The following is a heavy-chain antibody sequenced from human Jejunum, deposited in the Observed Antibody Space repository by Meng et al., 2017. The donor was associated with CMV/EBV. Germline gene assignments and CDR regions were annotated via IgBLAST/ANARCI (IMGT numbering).Heavy chain of an antibody. Sequence: QVHVQDLGPGLGKPSETLSLICTVSGGSINNYYWSWIRQSAGKGLGWIGRFYSSDTYNYHPSLNSRVTMSLDTSKKQFSLILSSVTAADTARYYCARGPGASTREGFDHWGLGTLVTASS. D-gene: IGHD1-26*01. CDR2: FYSSDTY. V-gene: IGHV4-4*07. CDR1: GGSINNYY. J-gene: IGHJ4*02. CDR3: ARGPGASTREGFDH.